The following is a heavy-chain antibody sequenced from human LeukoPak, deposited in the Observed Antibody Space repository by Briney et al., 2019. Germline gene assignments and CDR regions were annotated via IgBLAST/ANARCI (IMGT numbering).Heavy chain of an antibody. CDR1: GGSISNSAYH. Sequence: SETLSLTCTVSGGSISNSAYHWGWIRQPPGKGLEWIGSFYYSGRTYYNLSLKSRVTISVDTSKNQFSLKVSSVTAADTAVYYCAELGITMIGGVWGKGTTVTISS. CDR3: AELGITMIGGV. CDR2: FYYSGRT. V-gene: IGHV4-39*01. J-gene: IGHJ6*04. D-gene: IGHD3-10*02.